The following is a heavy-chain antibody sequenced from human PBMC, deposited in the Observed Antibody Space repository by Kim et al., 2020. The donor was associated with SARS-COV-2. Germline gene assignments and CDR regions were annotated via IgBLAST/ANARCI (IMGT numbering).Heavy chain of an antibody. Sequence: SRGANYHPSLKSRFTVSADTSNNQFSLKMNSVTAADTAIYYCARYDFWSRGTLVTVSS. CDR2: SRGA. D-gene: IGHD3-3*01. J-gene: IGHJ4*02. CDR3: ARYDF. V-gene: IGHV4-34*01.